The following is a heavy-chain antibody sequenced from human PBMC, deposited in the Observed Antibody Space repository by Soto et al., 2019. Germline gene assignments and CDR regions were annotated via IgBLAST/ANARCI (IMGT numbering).Heavy chain of an antibody. Sequence: PSETLCLTCTVSGGSISSYYWSWIRQPPGKGLEWIGYIYYSGSTNYNPSLKSRVTISVDTSKNQFSLKLSSVTAADTAVYYCARARSELWLLGSWGKGTLVTVSS. CDR3: ARARSELWLLGS. J-gene: IGHJ4*02. CDR1: GGSISSYY. V-gene: IGHV4-59*01. CDR2: IYYSGST. D-gene: IGHD5-18*01.